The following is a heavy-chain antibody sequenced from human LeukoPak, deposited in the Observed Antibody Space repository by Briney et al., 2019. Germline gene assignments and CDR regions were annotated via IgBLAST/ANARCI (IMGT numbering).Heavy chain of an antibody. J-gene: IGHJ4*02. Sequence: ASVKVSCKASGYTFTDYYMHWVRQAPGQGLEWMGWINPNSGGTNYAQKFQGRVTMTRDTSISTAYMELSRLRSDDTAVYYCARGGYVGLWFGELLDYFDYWGQGTLVTVSS. CDR1: GYTFTDYY. D-gene: IGHD3-10*01. CDR2: INPNSGGT. V-gene: IGHV1-2*02. CDR3: ARGGYVGLWFGELLDYFDY.